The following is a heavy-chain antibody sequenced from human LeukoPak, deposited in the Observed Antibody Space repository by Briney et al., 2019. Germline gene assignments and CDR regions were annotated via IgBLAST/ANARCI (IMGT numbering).Heavy chain of an antibody. CDR2: INSNSGAR. CDR3: ARGRGGATTGFDH. Sequence: ASVKVSCKASGYTFSDYYMHWVRQAPGQGLESMGWINSNSGARNYAPKFQGRVTFSRDNSISTAYMELSSLRSDDTAIYYCARGRGGATTGFDHWGQGTPVTVSS. V-gene: IGHV1-2*02. J-gene: IGHJ4*02. CDR1: GYTFSDYY. D-gene: IGHD1-26*01.